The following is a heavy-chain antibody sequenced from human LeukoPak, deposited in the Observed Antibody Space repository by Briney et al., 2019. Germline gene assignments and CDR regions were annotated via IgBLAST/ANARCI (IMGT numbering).Heavy chain of an antibody. J-gene: IGHJ2*01. D-gene: IGHD1-14*01. CDR2: IYYSGST. CDR3: ARDRARAYDQPGFFDL. CDR1: GGSISSYY. V-gene: IGHV4-59*01. Sequence: SETLSLTCTVSGGSISSYYWSWIRQPPGKGLEWIGYIYYSGSTNYNPSLKSRVTISVDTSKNQFSLKLSSVTAADTAVYYCARDRARAYDQPGFFDLWGRGTLVTVSS.